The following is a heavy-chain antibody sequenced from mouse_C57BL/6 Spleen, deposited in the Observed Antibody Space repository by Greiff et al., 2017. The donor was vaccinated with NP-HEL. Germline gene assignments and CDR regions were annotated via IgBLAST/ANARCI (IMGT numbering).Heavy chain of an antibody. D-gene: IGHD3-2*02. CDR2: INPNNGGT. V-gene: IGHV1-26*01. CDR3: ARFTTQATSYYFDY. CDR1: GYTFTDYY. Sequence: VQLQQSGPELVKPGASVKISCKASGYTFTDYYMNWVKQSHGKSLEWIGDINPNNGGTSYNQKFKGKATLTVDKSSSTAYMELRSLTSEDSAVYYCARFTTQATSYYFDYWGQGTTLTVSS. J-gene: IGHJ2*01.